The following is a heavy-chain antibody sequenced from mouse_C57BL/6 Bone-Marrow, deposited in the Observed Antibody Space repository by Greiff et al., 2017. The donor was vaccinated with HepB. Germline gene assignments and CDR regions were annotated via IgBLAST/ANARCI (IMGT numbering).Heavy chain of an antibody. D-gene: IGHD1-1*01. Sequence: QVHVKQSGAELVRPGTSVKMSCKASGYTFTNYWIGWAKQRPGHGLEWIGDIYPGGGYTNYNEKFKGKATLTADKSSSTAYMQFSSLTSEDSAIYYCARGNYYGSSYYFDYWGQGTTLTVSS. J-gene: IGHJ2*01. V-gene: IGHV1-63*01. CDR1: GYTFTNYW. CDR3: ARGNYYGSSYYFDY. CDR2: IYPGGGYT.